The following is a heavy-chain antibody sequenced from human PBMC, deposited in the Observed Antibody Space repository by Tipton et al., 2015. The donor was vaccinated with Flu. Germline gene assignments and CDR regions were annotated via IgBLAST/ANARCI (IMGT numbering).Heavy chain of an antibody. CDR1: AYTFTSYN. J-gene: IGHJ3*01. CDR3: ARDKGGGTYTFDV. V-gene: IGHV1-46*01. Sequence: QLVQSGAEVKKPGASVKVTCKASAYTFTSYNMHWVRQAAGQGLEWMGIIYPAGGGISYAQKFQSRVIMTRDRSTGTVHMALSSLRSDDTAMYYCARDKGGGTYTFDVWGQGTMVTVSS. D-gene: IGHD1-1*01. CDR2: IYPAGGGI.